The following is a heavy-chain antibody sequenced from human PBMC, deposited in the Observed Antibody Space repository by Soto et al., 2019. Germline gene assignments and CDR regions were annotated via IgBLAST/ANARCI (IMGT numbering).Heavy chain of an antibody. D-gene: IGHD4-17*01. CDR2: IYTSGST. Sequence: AETMSLTCPLSGSSLSSYYLILHRPPAGKGLEWIGRIYTSGSTNYNPSLKSRVTMSVDTSKNQFSLKLSSVTAADTAVDYCARDLGLDGDSAFDLLGQGNLVTCSS. J-gene: IGHJ4*02. CDR1: GSSLSSYY. V-gene: IGHV4-4*07. CDR3: ARDLGLDGDSAFDL.